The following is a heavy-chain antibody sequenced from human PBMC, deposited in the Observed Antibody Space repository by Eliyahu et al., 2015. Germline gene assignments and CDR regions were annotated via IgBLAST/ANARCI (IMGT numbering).Heavy chain of an antibody. Sequence: QVQLQESGPGLVKPSQTLSLSCTVAGGSISSGGNHWIXXRPAPGEGLGWLGQTYNTTNHYNPSLXGRXTXSVXTSKNQFSLVMNSVXAADTAVYFCASLLEGGGGRGSWGQGTLVTVSS. J-gene: IGHJ5*02. D-gene: IGHD2-15*01. CDR2: TYNTTN. CDR3: ASLLEGGGGRGS. V-gene: IGHV4-31*03. CDR1: GGSISSGGNH.